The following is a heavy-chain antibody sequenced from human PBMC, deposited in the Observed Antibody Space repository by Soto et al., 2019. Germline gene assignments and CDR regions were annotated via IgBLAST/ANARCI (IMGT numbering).Heavy chain of an antibody. CDR3: AKDTGQN. J-gene: IGHJ4*02. CDR2: IIWHSNTV. Sequence: SLRLSCAASGFTFDNYAMPGVRQGPGKGLEWVSGIIWHSNTVAYADSVKGRFTISRDNAKNSLYLQMHSLRAEGTAFYYWAKDTGQNWGQGTLVTVS. CDR1: GFTFDNYA. V-gene: IGHV3-9*01.